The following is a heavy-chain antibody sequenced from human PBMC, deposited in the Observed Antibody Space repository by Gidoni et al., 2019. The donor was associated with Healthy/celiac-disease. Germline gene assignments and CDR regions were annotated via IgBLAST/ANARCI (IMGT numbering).Heavy chain of an antibody. CDR3: AKDRYRMDV. Sequence: EVQLLESGGGLVQPGGSLRLSCAASGLTFSSYAMSWVRQAPGKGLEWVSGISGSGVSTYYADSVKGRFTISRDNSKNTLYLKMNSLRAEDTAVYYCAKDRYRMDVWGKGTTVTVSS. J-gene: IGHJ6*04. V-gene: IGHV3-23*01. D-gene: IGHD1-26*01. CDR2: ISGSGVST. CDR1: GLTFSSYA.